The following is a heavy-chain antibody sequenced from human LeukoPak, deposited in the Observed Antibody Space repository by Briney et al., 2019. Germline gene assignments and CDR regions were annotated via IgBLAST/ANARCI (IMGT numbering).Heavy chain of an antibody. CDR1: GYTFTGYD. D-gene: IGHD1-26*01. J-gene: IGHJ4*02. Sequence: ASVKVSCKASGYTFTGYDMNWVRQAPGQGLEWMGWINPNSGGTNYAQKFQGRVTMTRDTSISTAYMELSSLRSDDTAVYCCATGIVGATWADYWGQGTLVTVSS. CDR3: ATGIVGATWADY. V-gene: IGHV1-2*02. CDR2: INPNSGGT.